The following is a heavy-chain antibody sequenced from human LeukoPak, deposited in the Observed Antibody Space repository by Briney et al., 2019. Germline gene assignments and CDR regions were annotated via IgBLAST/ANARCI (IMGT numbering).Heavy chain of an antibody. J-gene: IGHJ6*02. CDR2: IRYDGSNK. Sequence: PGGSLRLSCAASGFTFSSYGMHWVRQAPGKELEWVAFIRYDGSNKYYADSVKGRFTISRDNSKNTLYLQMNSLRAEDTAVYYCAKDPHYYGSGSLINYYYYYGMDVWGQGTTVTVPS. CDR3: AKDPHYYGSGSLINYYYYYGMDV. V-gene: IGHV3-30*02. D-gene: IGHD3-10*01. CDR1: GFTFSSYG.